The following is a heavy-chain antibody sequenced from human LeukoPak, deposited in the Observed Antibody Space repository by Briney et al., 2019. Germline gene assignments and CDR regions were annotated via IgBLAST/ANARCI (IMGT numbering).Heavy chain of an antibody. CDR3: ARDGYSSGYGQTTKSRPSDY. CDR1: GGTFSTYA. Sequence: SAKVSCKTSGGTFSTYAISWVRHAPGQGRVWMRGIIPLFGTANYSQKSQGRVTTTADESTSTAYMELSSLRSEDTGVYYCARDGYSSGYGQTTKSRPSDYWDQGTLVTVSS. J-gene: IGHJ4*02. D-gene: IGHD6-19*01. V-gene: IGHV1-69*13. CDR2: IIPLFGTA.